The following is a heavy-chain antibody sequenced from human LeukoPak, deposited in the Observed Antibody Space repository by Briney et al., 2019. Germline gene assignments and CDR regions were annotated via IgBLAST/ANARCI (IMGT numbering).Heavy chain of an antibody. D-gene: IGHD3-10*01. J-gene: IGHJ6*04. CDR3: ARHYYGSPDPCGMDV. CDR1: GYTFTSYY. Sequence: ASVKVSCKASGYTFTSYYMHWVRQAPGQGLEWMGIINTSGGITSYAQKFQGRVTMTRDTSTSTVYMELSSLRSEDTAVYYCARHYYGSPDPCGMDVWGKGTTVTVSS. V-gene: IGHV1-46*01. CDR2: INTSGGIT.